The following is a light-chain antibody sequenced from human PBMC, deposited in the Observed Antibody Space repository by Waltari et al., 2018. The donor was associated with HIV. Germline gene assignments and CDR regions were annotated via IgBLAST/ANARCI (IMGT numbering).Light chain of an antibody. CDR1: FSNV. J-gene: IGLJ3*02. CDR2: NND. V-gene: IGLV1-44*01. Sequence: QSVLPQPSSASGTPGQRVTISCSGRFSNVTWYQHVKGAAPKLLIYNNDQRPSEVPDRFSGSKSDTSASLVISGLQTEDEADYYCATWDDSLAGLWVFGGGTRMTVL. CDR3: ATWDDSLAGLWV.